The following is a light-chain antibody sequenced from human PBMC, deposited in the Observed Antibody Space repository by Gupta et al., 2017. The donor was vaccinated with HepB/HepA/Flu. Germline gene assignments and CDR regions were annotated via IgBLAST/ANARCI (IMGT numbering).Light chain of an antibody. V-gene: IGLV2-14*03. CDR3: SSYTSSSTRVV. CDR1: SSDVGGYNY. J-gene: IGLJ2*01. Sequence: SALTLPASVSGSPGQSITISCTGTSSDVGGYNYVSWYQQHPGKAPKLMIYDVSNRPSGVSKRFSGSKSGNTASLTISGRQAEDEADYYCSSYTSSSTRVVFGGGTKRTVL. CDR2: DVS.